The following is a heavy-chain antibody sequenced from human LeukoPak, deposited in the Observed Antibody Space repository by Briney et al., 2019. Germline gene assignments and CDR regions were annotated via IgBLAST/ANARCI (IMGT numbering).Heavy chain of an antibody. Sequence: ASVKVSCKASGYTFTSYAMHWVRQARGQRLEGMGWINAGNGNTKYSKKLQGRVTMNTDTSTSTGYMEVRRERCGDRDVYYCARGGGTTVTTKYFQHWGQGTLVTVSS. V-gene: IGHV1-3*01. CDR2: INAGNGNT. CDR1: GYTFTSYA. D-gene: IGHD4-17*01. CDR3: ARGGGTTVTTKYFQH. J-gene: IGHJ1*01.